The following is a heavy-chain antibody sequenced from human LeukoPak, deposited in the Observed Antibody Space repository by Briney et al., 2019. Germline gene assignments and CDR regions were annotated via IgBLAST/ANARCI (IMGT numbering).Heavy chain of an antibody. CDR1: GDSIFSDNDA. CDR2: TYYSSKWYN. D-gene: IGHD2-2*01. J-gene: IGHJ3*02. Sequence: SQTLSLTCAISGDSIFSDNDAWNWIRQSPSRGLEWLGRTYYSSKWYNDYAVSVKSRIIINADTSKNQFSLQLNSVTPEDTAVYYCARGRVSSFDIWGQGTLVTVSS. V-gene: IGHV6-1*01. CDR3: ARGRVSSFDI.